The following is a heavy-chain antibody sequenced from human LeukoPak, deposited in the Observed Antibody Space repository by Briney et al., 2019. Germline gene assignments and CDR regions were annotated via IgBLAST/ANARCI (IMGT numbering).Heavy chain of an antibody. CDR3: AAVDTTNNWFDP. CDR2: IYHTGNT. CDR1: GGSISSGNYH. V-gene: IGHV4-39*07. J-gene: IGHJ5*02. D-gene: IGHD5-18*01. Sequence: PSETLSLTCTVSGGSISSGNYHWAWIRQPPGKGLECIGSIYHTGNTYYNSSLESRVTISVDMSKNQFSLQLSSVTAADTAVYYCAAVDTTNNWFDPWGQGTLVTVSS.